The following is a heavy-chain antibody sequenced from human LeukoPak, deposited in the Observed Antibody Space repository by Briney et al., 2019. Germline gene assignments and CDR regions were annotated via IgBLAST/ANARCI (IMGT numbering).Heavy chain of an antibody. V-gene: IGHV3-30*02. D-gene: IGHD6-19*01. CDR2: IWYDGSNK. CDR3: AKDREQWLGGGFFDY. J-gene: IGHJ4*02. CDR1: GFTFSSYG. Sequence: GGSLRLSCAASGFTFSSYGMHWVRQAPGKGLGWVAVIWYDGSNKYYADSVKGRFTISRDNSKNTLYLQMNSLRAEDTAVYYCAKDREQWLGGGFFDYWGQGTLVTASS.